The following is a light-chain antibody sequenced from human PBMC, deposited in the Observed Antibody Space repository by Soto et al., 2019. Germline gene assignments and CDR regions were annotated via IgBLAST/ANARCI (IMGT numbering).Light chain of an antibody. Sequence: QPVLTQPPSASGTPGQTIGISCSGGSSNIGSHTVNWYQQLPGTAPRLLIYSNTQRPSGVPDRFSGSKSGTSASLAISGLQSEYEGDYFCAAWDDSLNGVVFGGGTKLTVL. J-gene: IGLJ2*01. CDR1: SSNIGSHT. CDR2: SNT. V-gene: IGLV1-44*01. CDR3: AAWDDSLNGVV.